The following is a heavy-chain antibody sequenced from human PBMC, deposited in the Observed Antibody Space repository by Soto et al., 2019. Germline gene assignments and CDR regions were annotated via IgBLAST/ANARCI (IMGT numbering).Heavy chain of an antibody. CDR3: GRDAYYDISNWFDX. D-gene: IGHD3-9*01. V-gene: IGHV4-4*07. Sequence: SDSLSLTFTVSGGAITAYYWSWIRQPVGEGLQWILRVYSTGRTNYNTSLRSRVTMSVDTSQKQFFLRLSSVTAAETAVYYCGRDAYYDISNWFDXWGQGITVTVSX. CDR1: GGAITAYY. CDR2: VYSTGRT. J-gene: IGHJ5*01.